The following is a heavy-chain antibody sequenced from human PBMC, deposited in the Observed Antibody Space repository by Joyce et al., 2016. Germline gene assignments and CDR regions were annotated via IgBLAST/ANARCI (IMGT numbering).Heavy chain of an antibody. D-gene: IGHD6-19*01. CDR1: GFTFNIHG. Sequence: QVQLVESGGGVVQPGRSLRLSCAASGFTFNIHGMHWVRQSPGAGLEWGAATSYGGHEKYYADSVKGRFSISRDNSENTLYLQMDSLRVEDTAVYFCAKNLEVAGDYYYMDVWGKGTTVIVSS. CDR2: TSYGGHEK. CDR3: AKNLEVAGDYYYMDV. V-gene: IGHV3-30*18. J-gene: IGHJ6*03.